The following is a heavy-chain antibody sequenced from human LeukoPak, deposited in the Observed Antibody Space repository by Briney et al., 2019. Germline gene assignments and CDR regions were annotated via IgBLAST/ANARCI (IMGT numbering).Heavy chain of an antibody. CDR1: GGSISNYY. V-gene: IGHV4-59*08. CDR3: ARRAVVATFDY. D-gene: IGHD2-21*01. CDR2: VYYSGYT. Sequence: PSETLSLTCTVSGGSISNYYWSWIRQPPGKGLEWIGYVYYSGYTNYSPSLKSRVTISLDTSKSQFSLKLSFVTAADTAVYYCARRAVVATFDYWGQGALATVSS. J-gene: IGHJ4*02.